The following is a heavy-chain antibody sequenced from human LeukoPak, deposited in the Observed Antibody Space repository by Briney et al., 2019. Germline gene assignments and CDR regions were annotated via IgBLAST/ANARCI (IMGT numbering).Heavy chain of an antibody. D-gene: IGHD6-13*01. Sequence: GESLKISCQGSEYSFTSYWIGWVRQMPGKGLEWMGIIYPGDSDTRYSPSFQGQVTISADKSISTAYLQWSSLKASDTAMYYCARHGIAPAGPFDIWGQGTMVTVSS. CDR1: EYSFTSYW. CDR3: ARHGIAPAGPFDI. V-gene: IGHV5-51*01. J-gene: IGHJ3*02. CDR2: IYPGDSDT.